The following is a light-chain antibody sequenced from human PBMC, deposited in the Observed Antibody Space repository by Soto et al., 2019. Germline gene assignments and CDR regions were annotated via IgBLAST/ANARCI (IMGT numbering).Light chain of an antibody. J-gene: IGLJ1*01. V-gene: IGLV2-14*01. CDR1: SSDVGGFDY. Sequence: QSALTQPASVSGSPGQSITISCTGTSSDVGGFDYVSWYQHHPGKVPKLLIYEVTNRPSGVSHRFSGSKSGNTASLTISGLQPDDESDYYCSSFTDTSTLVFGTGTKVTVL. CDR2: EVT. CDR3: SSFTDTSTLV.